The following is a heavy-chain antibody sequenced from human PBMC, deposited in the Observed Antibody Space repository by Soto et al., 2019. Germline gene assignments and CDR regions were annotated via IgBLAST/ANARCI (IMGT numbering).Heavy chain of an antibody. V-gene: IGHV1-2*04. J-gene: IGHJ6*02. CDR2: INPNSGGT. CDR1: GYTFTGYY. D-gene: IGHD6-6*01. Sequence: ASVKVSCKASGYTFTGYYMHWVRQAPGQGLEWMGWINPNSGGTNYAQKFQGWVTMTRDTSISTAYMELSRLRSDDTAVYYCAREGAARPQYYYYGMDVWGQGTTVTVSS. CDR3: AREGAARPQYYYYGMDV.